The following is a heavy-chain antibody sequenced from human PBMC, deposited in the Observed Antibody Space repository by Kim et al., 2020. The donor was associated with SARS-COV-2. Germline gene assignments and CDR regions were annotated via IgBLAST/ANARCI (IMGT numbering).Heavy chain of an antibody. CDR2: ISYNGKAE. V-gene: IGHV3-30*04. CDR1: GFTFNNYI. D-gene: IGHD2-15*01. CDR3: ARELFDSLGGSRSGGSFAV. Sequence: GGSLRLSCEASGFTFNNYILQWFRQAPGKGLEWLAAISYNGKAEYYADSVRGRFTISRDNSQNTVFLQLNRLTTEDTAVYYCARELFDSLGGSRSGGSFAVWGEGSTVTV. J-gene: IGHJ3*01.